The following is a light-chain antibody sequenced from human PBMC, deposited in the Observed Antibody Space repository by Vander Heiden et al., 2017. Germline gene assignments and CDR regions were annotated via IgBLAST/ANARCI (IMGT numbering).Light chain of an antibody. CDR1: QSVSSY. CDR3: QQRSDWPLT. CDR2: DAS. V-gene: IGKV3-11*01. Sequence: EIVLTQSPATLSLSPGERATLSCRASQSVSSYLAWYQQKPGQSPSLLIYDASNRATGIPARFSGSGSRTDFTLTISGLEPEDFAVYYCQQRSDWPLTFGGGTKVEIK. J-gene: IGKJ4*01.